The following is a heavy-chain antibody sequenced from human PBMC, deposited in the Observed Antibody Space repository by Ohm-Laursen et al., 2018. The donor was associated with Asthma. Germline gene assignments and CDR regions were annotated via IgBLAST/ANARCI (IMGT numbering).Heavy chain of an antibody. J-gene: IGHJ4*02. D-gene: IGHD3-9*01. CDR2: IYYSGST. CDR3: AREDFDWPPGYCDC. CDR1: GGSISNGSYY. Sequence: TLSLTCTVSGGSISNGSYYWSWIRQHPGKGLEWIGYIYYSGSTYYNPSLKSRVTISIDTSKNQFSLKLSSVTAADTAVYYCAREDFDWPPGYCDCWGQGTLVTVSS. V-gene: IGHV4-31*03.